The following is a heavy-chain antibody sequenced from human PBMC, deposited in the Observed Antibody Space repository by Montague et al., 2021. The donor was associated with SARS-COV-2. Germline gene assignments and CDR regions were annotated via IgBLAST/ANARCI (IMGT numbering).Heavy chain of an antibody. V-gene: IGHV4-59*01. Sequence: SETLSLTCTVSGGSISSYYWSWIWQPPGKGLEWIGYIYYSWSTNYNSSLKSRVTISVDTSKNQFSLKLSSVTAADTAVYYCAREPDYGDYFDYWGQGTLVTVSS. CDR2: IYYSWST. J-gene: IGHJ4*02. D-gene: IGHD4-17*01. CDR3: AREPDYGDYFDY. CDR1: GGSISSYY.